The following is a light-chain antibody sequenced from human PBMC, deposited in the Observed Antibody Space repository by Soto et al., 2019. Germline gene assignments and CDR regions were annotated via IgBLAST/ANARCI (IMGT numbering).Light chain of an antibody. J-gene: IGKJ4*01. Sequence: DIQMTQSPSSLSASGGDRVTITCLASESISSYLNWYQQKPGKAPKLLIYAASTLQIGVPSRFSGSGSGTDFTLTISSLQPEDVATYYCQQSYSTPLTFGGGAKVDIK. CDR3: QQSYSTPLT. CDR1: ESISSY. CDR2: AAS. V-gene: IGKV1-39*01.